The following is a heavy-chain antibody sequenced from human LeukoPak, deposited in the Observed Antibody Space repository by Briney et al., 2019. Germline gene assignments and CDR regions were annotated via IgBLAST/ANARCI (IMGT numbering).Heavy chain of an antibody. J-gene: IGHJ4*02. CDR1: GFTVSSNY. D-gene: IGHD3-22*01. V-gene: IGHV3-66*03. Sequence: PGGSLRLSCAASGFTVSSNYMSWVRQAPGKGLEWVSVIYSCGSTYYADSVKGRFTISRDNAKNSLYLQMNSLRAEDTAVYYCASMMKGYYDSSGYSTREPPSEYWGQGTLVTVSS. CDR3: ASMMKGYYDSSGYSTREPPSEY. CDR2: IYSCGST.